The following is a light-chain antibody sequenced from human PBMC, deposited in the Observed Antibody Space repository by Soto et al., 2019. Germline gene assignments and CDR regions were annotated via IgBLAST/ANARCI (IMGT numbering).Light chain of an antibody. Sequence: QSVLIQPRSVSGSPGQSVTISCTGTSSDVGGYNYVSWYQQHPGKAPKFMIYDVSERPSGVPDRFSGSKSGDTASLTISGLQVEDEADYYCCSYAGSYSWVFGGGTKLTVL. CDR1: SSDVGGYNY. J-gene: IGLJ3*02. CDR2: DVS. V-gene: IGLV2-11*01. CDR3: CSYAGSYSWV.